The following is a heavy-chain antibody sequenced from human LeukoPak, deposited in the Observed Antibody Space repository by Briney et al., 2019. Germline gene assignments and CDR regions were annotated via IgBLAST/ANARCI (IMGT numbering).Heavy chain of an antibody. D-gene: IGHD2-15*01. CDR3: ARQPNIVVVDNWFDP. Sequence: SETLSLTCTVSGGSITSSGFYWGWIRQRPGKGLEWIGNIYYGGSAYYNPSLKSRVTISVDTSKNQFSLKLSSVTAADTAVYYCARQPNIVVVDNWFDPWGQGTLVAVSS. V-gene: IGHV4-39*07. CDR1: GGSITSSGFY. CDR2: IYYGGSA. J-gene: IGHJ5*02.